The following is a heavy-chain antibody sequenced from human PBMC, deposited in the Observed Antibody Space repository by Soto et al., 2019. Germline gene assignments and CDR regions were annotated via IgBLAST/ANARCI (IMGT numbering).Heavy chain of an antibody. V-gene: IGHV4-39*07. D-gene: IGHD3-3*01. Sequence: SETLSLTCTVSGGSISNSRYYWAWIRQPPGKGLEWIGSIYHTGNTYYNPSLRSRVTISVDTSKNQFSLKLSSVTAADTAVYYCARTYYDFWSGYWRWFDPWGQGTLVTVSS. CDR1: GGSISNSRYY. CDR3: ARTYYDFWSGYWRWFDP. CDR2: IYHTGNT. J-gene: IGHJ5*02.